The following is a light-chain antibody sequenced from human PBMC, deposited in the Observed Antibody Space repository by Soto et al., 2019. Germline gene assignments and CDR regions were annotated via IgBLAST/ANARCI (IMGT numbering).Light chain of an antibody. J-gene: IGLJ7*01. V-gene: IGLV4-60*03. Sequence: QAVVTQSSSASASLGSSVKLTCTLSSGHSRYVIAWHQQQPGKAPRYLMKLEGGGGYIRGSGVPDRFSGSSTGADRYLTIANLQSEDEAEYHCETWDGNIQVFGGGTQLTVL. CDR3: ETWDGNIQV. CDR1: SGHSRYV. CDR2: LEGGGGY.